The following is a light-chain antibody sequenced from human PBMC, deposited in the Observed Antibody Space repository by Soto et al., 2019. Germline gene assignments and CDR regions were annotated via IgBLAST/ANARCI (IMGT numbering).Light chain of an antibody. V-gene: IGKV3-15*01. J-gene: IGKJ1*01. Sequence: DIELTQSPATLSLSLGDRVTLSCRASQSVSSSYLAWYQQKPGQAPRLLIYGASTMATGIPARFSGSGSGTEFTLTISSLQSEDFAVYYCQHYNNWPQTFGQGTKVDIK. CDR3: QHYNNWPQT. CDR1: QSVSSSY. CDR2: GAS.